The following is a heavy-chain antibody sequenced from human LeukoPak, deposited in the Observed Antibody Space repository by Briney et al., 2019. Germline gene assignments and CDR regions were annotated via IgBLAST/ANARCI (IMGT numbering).Heavy chain of an antibody. CDR1: GYTFTGYY. D-gene: IGHD6-13*01. Sequence: ASVKVSCKASGYTFTGYYMHWVRQAPGQGLEWMGWINPNSGGTNYAQKFQGRVTMTRDTSISTAYMELSRLRSDDTAVYYCARVKPIAAAGPNYYLDYWGQGTLVTVSS. CDR2: INPNSGGT. V-gene: IGHV1-2*02. J-gene: IGHJ4*02. CDR3: ARVKPIAAAGPNYYLDY.